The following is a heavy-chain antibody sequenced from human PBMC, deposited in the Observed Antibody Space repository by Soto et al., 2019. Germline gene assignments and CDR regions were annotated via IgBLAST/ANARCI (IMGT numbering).Heavy chain of an antibody. CDR3: ARGGSNDCKVALDI. CDR2: VHQSGST. Sequence: SETLSLTCAVFSASLGDHYWAWIRQSPDKGLEGIGEVHQSGSTEYNPSLTSRLTLSVDKSKNQFSLKVASVTAADTALDYCARGGSNDCKVALDIWGQGTMVTASS. J-gene: IGHJ3*02. CDR1: SASLGDHY. D-gene: IGHD2-21*02. V-gene: IGHV4-34*01.